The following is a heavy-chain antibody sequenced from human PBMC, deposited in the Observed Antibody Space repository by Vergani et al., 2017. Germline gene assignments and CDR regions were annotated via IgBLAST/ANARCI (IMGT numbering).Heavy chain of an antibody. J-gene: IGHJ5*02. V-gene: IGHV3-33*01. Sequence: QVQLVESGGSVVQPGRSLRLSCAASGFTFNQYGMHWVRQAPGKGLEWVAVTWNDGNNKQYADSVKGRFTISRDNSKSTMYLQMNSLRDEDTGVYYCARDLRLLYNRFDPWGQGTLVTVSS. CDR3: ARDLRLLYNRFDP. CDR2: TWNDGNNK. CDR1: GFTFNQYG. D-gene: IGHD1-14*01.